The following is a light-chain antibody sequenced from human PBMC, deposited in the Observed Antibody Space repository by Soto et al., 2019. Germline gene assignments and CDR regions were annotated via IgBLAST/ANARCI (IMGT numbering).Light chain of an antibody. Sequence: QSVLTQPASVSGSPGQSITISCTGTSSDVGGYNYVSWYQQHPGKAPKLMIYDVSNRPSGVSNLFSGSKSGNTASLTISGLQAEDEADYYCSSYTSSSTLAYVFGTGTKVTVL. J-gene: IGLJ1*01. CDR2: DVS. CDR3: SSYTSSSTLAYV. CDR1: SSDVGGYNY. V-gene: IGLV2-14*01.